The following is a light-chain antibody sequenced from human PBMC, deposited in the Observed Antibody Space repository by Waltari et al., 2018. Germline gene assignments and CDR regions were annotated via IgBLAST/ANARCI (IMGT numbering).Light chain of an antibody. J-gene: IGLJ3*02. Sequence: QLVLTQSPSASASLGASVKLTCTPSSGHSIYDIACHQQQPGTGPRYLMRVNSHGSQTKGDGMPVRFSGCTSGTEGYLTISSLRSEDEVDQYCRSWGTGVFRVFGGGTKLTVL. V-gene: IGLV4-69*01. CDR3: RSWGTGVFRV. CDR1: SGHSIYD. CDR2: VNSHGSQ.